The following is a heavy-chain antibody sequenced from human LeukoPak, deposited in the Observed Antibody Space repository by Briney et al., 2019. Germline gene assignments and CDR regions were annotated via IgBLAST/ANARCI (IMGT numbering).Heavy chain of an antibody. D-gene: IGHD3-3*01. CDR2: INPNSGGT. V-gene: IGHV1-2*02. J-gene: IGHJ4*02. Sequence: GASVKVSCRASGYTFTGYYMHWVRQAPGQGLEWMGWINPNSGGTNYAQKFQGRVTMTRDTSISTAYMELSRLRSDDTAVYYCARAVLRFLERLFPLGYWGQGTLVTVSS. CDR1: GYTFTGYY. CDR3: ARAVLRFLERLFPLGY.